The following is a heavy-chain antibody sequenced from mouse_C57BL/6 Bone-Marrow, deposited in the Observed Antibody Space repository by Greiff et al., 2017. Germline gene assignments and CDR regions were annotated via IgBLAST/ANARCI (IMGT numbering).Heavy chain of an antibody. D-gene: IGHD1-1*01. Sequence: EVKLMESGGGLVKPGGSLKLSCAASGFTFSSYAMSWVRQTPGKRLEWVANISHGGSYTYYPDNVKGRVTISGDKAYNNLYLQMSHLKSEDTAVYYCARRGTTGGAHFDYWGQGTAPTVTA. V-gene: IGHV5-4*03. CDR3: ARRGTTGGAHFDY. J-gene: IGHJ2*01. CDR1: GFTFSSYA. CDR2: ISHGGSYT.